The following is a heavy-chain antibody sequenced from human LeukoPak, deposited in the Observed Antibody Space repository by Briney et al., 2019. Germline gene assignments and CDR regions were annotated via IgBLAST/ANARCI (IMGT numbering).Heavy chain of an antibody. Sequence: ASVKVSCKASGYTFSGYYLHWVRQAPGQGLEWMGWINPNSGGTNSAQKFQGRVTMTRDTSIITAYMELSSLRSEDMAVYYCARGVAAAGRWYYFDYWGQGTLVTVSS. CDR1: GYTFSGYY. J-gene: IGHJ4*02. D-gene: IGHD6-13*01. CDR2: INPNSGGT. V-gene: IGHV1-2*02. CDR3: ARGVAAAGRWYYFDY.